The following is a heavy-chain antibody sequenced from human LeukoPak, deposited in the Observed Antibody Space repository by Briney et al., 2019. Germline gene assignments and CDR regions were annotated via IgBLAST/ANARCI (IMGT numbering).Heavy chain of an antibody. J-gene: IGHJ5*02. Sequence: ASVKVSCKASGYTFTTYYMHWVRQAPGQGLEWMGIINPSGGSTNYAQKFQGRVSMTRDMSTSTVSMELRSLTSEDTAVYYCAKEPVTIFGLVRTQTTKRPHRFDPWGQGTLVTVSS. CDR3: AKEPVTIFGLVRTQTTKRPHRFDP. CDR1: GYTFTTYY. V-gene: IGHV1-46*01. CDR2: INPSGGST. D-gene: IGHD3-3*01.